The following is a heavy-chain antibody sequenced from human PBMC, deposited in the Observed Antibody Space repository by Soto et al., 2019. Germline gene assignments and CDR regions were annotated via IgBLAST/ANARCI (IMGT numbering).Heavy chain of an antibody. V-gene: IGHV1-18*01. D-gene: IGHD2-2*01. CDR1: GYTFSSYH. Sequence: ASVKVSCKASGYTFSSYHISWVRQAPGQGLEWMGWISAYNGNTNYAQKLQGRVTMTTDTSTSTAYMELRSLRSEDTAVYFCARDPDCSSTSCYPQIYYAFDIWGQGTMVIVSS. J-gene: IGHJ3*02. CDR3: ARDPDCSSTSCYPQIYYAFDI. CDR2: ISAYNGNT.